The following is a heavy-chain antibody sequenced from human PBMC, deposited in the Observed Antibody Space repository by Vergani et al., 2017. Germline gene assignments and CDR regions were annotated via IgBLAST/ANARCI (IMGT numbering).Heavy chain of an antibody. V-gene: IGHV3-30*03. Sequence: QVHLVESGGGVVQPGRSLTLSCVASGFSFRGHGMHWVRQAPGKGLEWVAMISYDGDRRDYGDFAKGRFTISRDSSKTVYLQMNSLRVEDTAMYFCAMDLSYYSDWPHFDSRGEGTLVTVSS. D-gene: IGHD3-9*01. CDR1: GFSFRGHG. CDR2: ISYDGDRR. CDR3: AMDLSYYSDWPHFDS. J-gene: IGHJ4*02.